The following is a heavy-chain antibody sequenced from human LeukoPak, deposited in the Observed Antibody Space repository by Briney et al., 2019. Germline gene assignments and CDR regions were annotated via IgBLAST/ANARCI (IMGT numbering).Heavy chain of an antibody. J-gene: IGHJ4*02. D-gene: IGHD6-19*01. CDR3: TTGLFKQQWLVPLPFDY. Sequence: PGGSLRLSCAASGFTFSNAWMSWVRQAPGKGLEWVGRIKSKTDGGTTDYAAPVKGRFTISRDDSKNTLYLQMNSLKTEDTAVYYCTTGLFKQQWLVPLPFDYWGQGTLVTVSS. V-gene: IGHV3-15*01. CDR2: IKSKTDGGTT. CDR1: GFTFSNAW.